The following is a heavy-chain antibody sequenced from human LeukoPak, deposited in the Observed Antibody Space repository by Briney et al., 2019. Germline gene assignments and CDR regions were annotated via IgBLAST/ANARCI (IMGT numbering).Heavy chain of an antibody. CDR1: GFTFSSYA. V-gene: IGHV3-21*01. CDR3: ARDQKAVLMVRYYYYYYGMDV. D-gene: IGHD2-8*01. Sequence: PGGSLRLSCAASGFTFSSYAMSWVRQAPGKGLEWVSSISSSSSYIYYADSVKGRFTISRDNAKNSLYLQMNSLRAEDTAVYYCARDQKAVLMVRYYYYYYGMDVWGQGTTVTVSS. CDR2: ISSSSSYI. J-gene: IGHJ6*02.